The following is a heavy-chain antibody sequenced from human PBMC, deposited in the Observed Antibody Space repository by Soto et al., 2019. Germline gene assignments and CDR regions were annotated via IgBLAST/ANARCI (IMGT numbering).Heavy chain of an antibody. D-gene: IGHD6-13*01. CDR3: ASCIAAAGTAGCAYYGMDV. Sequence: GASVKVSCKASGGTFSSYAISWVRQAPGQGLEWMGGIIPIFGTANYAQKFQGRVTITADESTSTAYMELSSLRSEDTAVYYCASCIAAAGTAGCAYYGMDVWGQGTTVTVSS. CDR2: IIPIFGTA. V-gene: IGHV1-69*13. CDR1: GGTFSSYA. J-gene: IGHJ6*02.